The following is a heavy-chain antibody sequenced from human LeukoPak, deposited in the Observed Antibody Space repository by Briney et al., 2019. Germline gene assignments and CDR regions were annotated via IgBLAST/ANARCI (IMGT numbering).Heavy chain of an antibody. J-gene: IGHJ3*02. CDR2: MNPNSGNT. V-gene: IGHV1-8*03. CDR3: ARGKGRSTRSFDI. Sequence: ASVKVSCKASGYTFTSYYMHWVRQATGQGLEWMGWMNPNSGNTGYAQKFQGRVTITRNTSISTAYMELSSLRSEDTAVYYCARGKGRSTRSFDIWGQGTMVTVSS. CDR1: GYTFTSYY. D-gene: IGHD2-2*01.